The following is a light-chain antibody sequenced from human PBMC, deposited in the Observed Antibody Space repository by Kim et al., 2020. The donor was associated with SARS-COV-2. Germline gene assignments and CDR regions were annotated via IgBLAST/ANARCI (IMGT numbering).Light chain of an antibody. Sequence: SYELTQPPSVSVSPGQTARITCSGDALPKQYAYWYQQKPGQAPVLVIYKDSERPSGIPERFSGSSSGTTVTLTIRGVQAEDEADYYCQSADSSGTSWVFG. V-gene: IGLV3-25*03. CDR2: KDS. CDR3: QSADSSGTSWV. J-gene: IGLJ3*02. CDR1: ALPKQY.